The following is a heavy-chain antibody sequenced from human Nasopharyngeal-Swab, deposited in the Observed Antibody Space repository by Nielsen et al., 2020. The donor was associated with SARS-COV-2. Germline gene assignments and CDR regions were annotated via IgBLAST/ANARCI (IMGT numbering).Heavy chain of an antibody. CDR1: GFTFSTYW. D-gene: IGHD2-2*01. V-gene: IGHV3-74*01. Sequence: GGSLRLSCAASGFTFSTYWMHWVRQAPGKGLVWVPRINSVGSSTTYADSVKGRFTISRDNAKTTLSLQMNSLRVEDTAVYYCARDLDCSSSDCYLDAFDIWGQGTAVTVSS. CDR3: ARDLDCSSSDCYLDAFDI. J-gene: IGHJ3*02. CDR2: INSVGSST.